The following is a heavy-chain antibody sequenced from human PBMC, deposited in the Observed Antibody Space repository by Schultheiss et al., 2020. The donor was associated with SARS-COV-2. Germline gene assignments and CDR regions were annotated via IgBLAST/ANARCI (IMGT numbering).Heavy chain of an antibody. CDR3: ARGAYGSRRKYYFDY. V-gene: IGHV4-30-2*01. CDR1: GGSISSGGYS. J-gene: IGHJ4*02. Sequence: SETLSLTCAVSGGSISSGGYSWSWIRQPPGKGLEWIGYIYHSGSTYYNPSLKSRVTISVDRSKNQFSLKLSSVTAADTAVYYCARGAYGSRRKYYFDYWGQGTLVTVSS. D-gene: IGHD3-10*01. CDR2: IYHSGST.